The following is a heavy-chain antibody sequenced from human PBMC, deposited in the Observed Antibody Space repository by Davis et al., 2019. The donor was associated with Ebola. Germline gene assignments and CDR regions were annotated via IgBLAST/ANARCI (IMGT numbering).Heavy chain of an antibody. D-gene: IGHD3-22*01. J-gene: IGHJ4*02. V-gene: IGHV3-30-3*01. CDR3: ARSITMIVVVILDY. Sequence: GESLKISCAASGFTFSSYAMHWVRQAPGQGLEWVAVISYDGSNKYYADSVKGRFTISRDNSKNTLYLQMNSLRAEDTAVYYCARSITMIVVVILDYWGQGTLVTVSS. CDR1: GFTFSSYA. CDR2: ISYDGSNK.